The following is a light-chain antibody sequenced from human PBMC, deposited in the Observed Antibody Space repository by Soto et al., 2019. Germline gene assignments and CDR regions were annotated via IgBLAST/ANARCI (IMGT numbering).Light chain of an antibody. V-gene: IGKV3-20*01. J-gene: IGKJ5*01. Sequence: EIVLTQSPGTLSLSPGQGATLSCRASQSLSGIYLAWYQQKPGQAPRLLIYRTSSRATGIPDRFSGSESETDFTLTISRLEPDDSAVYYCQQYFTSPISFGQGTRLENK. CDR1: QSLSGIY. CDR3: QQYFTSPIS. CDR2: RTS.